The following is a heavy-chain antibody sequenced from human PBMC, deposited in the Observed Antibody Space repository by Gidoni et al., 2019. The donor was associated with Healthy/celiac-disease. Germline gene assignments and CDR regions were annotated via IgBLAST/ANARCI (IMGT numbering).Heavy chain of an antibody. J-gene: IGHJ6*02. CDR3: ARDPRYCSSTSCPPDV. Sequence: QVQLVQSGAEVKKPGCSVKVSGRASGGTFSSYAISWVRQAPGQGLEWMGGIIPIFSTANYAQKFQGRVTITADESTSTAYMELSSLRSEDTAVYYCARDPRYCSSTSCPPDVWGQGTTVTVSS. CDR2: IIPIFSTA. D-gene: IGHD2-2*01. V-gene: IGHV1-69*01. CDR1: GGTFSSYA.